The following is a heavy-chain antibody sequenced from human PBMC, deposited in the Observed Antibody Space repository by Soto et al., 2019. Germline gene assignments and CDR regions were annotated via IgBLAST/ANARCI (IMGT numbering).Heavy chain of an antibody. Sequence: VQLVQSGAEVKKPGASEKVSCKASGDTFTSYAIHWVRQAPGQRLEWMGWINAGNGNTKYSQKFQDRVTITRDTSASTAYMELSSLRSEDTAVYYCARDLGGWPDYWDQGTLVTVSS. J-gene: IGHJ4*02. CDR1: GDTFTSYA. CDR3: ARDLGGWPDY. D-gene: IGHD6-19*01. CDR2: INAGNGNT. V-gene: IGHV1-3*01.